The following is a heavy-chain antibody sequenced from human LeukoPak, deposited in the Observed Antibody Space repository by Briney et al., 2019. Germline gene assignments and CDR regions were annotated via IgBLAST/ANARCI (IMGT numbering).Heavy chain of an antibody. CDR3: ARVRSGGNYYYYYMDV. V-gene: IGHV4-4*02. J-gene: IGHJ6*03. Sequence: SGTLSLTCAVSGGSISSSNWWSWVRQPPGKGLEWIGEIYHSGSTNYNPSLKSRVTISVDTSKNQFSLKLSSVTAADTAVYYCARVRSGGNYYYYYMDVWGKGTTVTVSS. CDR1: GGSISSSNW. D-gene: IGHD3-3*01. CDR2: IYHSGST.